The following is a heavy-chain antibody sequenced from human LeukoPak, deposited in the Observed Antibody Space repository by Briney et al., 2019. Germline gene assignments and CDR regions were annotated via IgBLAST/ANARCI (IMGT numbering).Heavy chain of an antibody. J-gene: IGHJ3*02. Sequence: GGSLRLSCAASGFTVSSNYMSWVRQAPGTGLEWVSVIYSGGSTYYADSVKGRFTISRDNSKNTLYLQMNSLRAEDTAVYYCARVHDLDAFDIWGQGTMVTVSS. CDR2: IYSGGST. CDR1: GFTVSSNY. CDR3: ARVHDLDAFDI. V-gene: IGHV3-66*01.